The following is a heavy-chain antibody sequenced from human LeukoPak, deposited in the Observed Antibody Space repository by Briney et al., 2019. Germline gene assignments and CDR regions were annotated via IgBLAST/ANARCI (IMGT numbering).Heavy chain of an antibody. CDR1: GFTFSGYW. CDR3: ARGSGWCDY. V-gene: IGHV3-7*03. J-gene: IGHJ4*02. Sequence: GGSLRLSCAASGFTFSGYWMTWVRQAPGKGLEWVANIKDDGSQKYYVDSVKGRFTVSRDNAKDSLYLQINSLRAEDTAVYYCARGSGWCDYWGQGTLVTVSS. CDR2: IKDDGSQK. D-gene: IGHD6-19*01.